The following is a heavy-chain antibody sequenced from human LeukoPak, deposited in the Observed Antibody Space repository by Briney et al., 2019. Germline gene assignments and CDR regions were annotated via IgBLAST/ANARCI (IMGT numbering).Heavy chain of an antibody. V-gene: IGHV4-39*01. CDR1: GGSISSSSYY. J-gene: IGHJ4*02. Sequence: SETLSLTCTVSGGSISSSSYYWSWIRQPPGKGLEWIGSIYYSGSTYYNPSLKSRVTISVDTSKNQFSLKLSSVTAADTAVYYCARALQDIVVVPAAAFDYWGQGTLVTVSS. CDR3: ARALQDIVVVPAAAFDY. CDR2: IYYSGST. D-gene: IGHD2-2*01.